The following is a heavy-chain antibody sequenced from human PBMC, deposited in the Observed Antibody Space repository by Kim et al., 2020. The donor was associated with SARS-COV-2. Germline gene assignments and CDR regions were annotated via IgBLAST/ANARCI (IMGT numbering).Heavy chain of an antibody. CDR3: ARGSYYYGSGSYIDY. D-gene: IGHD3-10*01. Sequence: SQTLSLTCTVSGGSISSYYWSWIRQPPGKGLEWIGYIYYSGSTNYNPSLKSRVTISVDTSKNQFSLKLSSVTAADTAVYYCARGSYYYGSGSYIDYWGQGTLVTVSS. V-gene: IGHV4-59*13. CDR2: IYYSGST. J-gene: IGHJ4*02. CDR1: GGSISSYY.